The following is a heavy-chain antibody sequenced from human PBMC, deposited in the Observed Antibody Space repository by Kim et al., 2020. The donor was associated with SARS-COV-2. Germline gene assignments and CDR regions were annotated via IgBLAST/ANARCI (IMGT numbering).Heavy chain of an antibody. CDR1: GFTFDDYA. Sequence: GGSLRLSCAASGFTFDDYAMHWVRQAPGKGLEWVSGISWNSGSIGYADSVKGRFTISRDNAKNSLYLQMNSLRAEDTALYYCAKVGVGATPTDWGQGTLV. CDR2: ISWNSGSI. V-gene: IGHV3-9*01. J-gene: IGHJ4*02. CDR3: AKVGVGATPTD. D-gene: IGHD1-26*01.